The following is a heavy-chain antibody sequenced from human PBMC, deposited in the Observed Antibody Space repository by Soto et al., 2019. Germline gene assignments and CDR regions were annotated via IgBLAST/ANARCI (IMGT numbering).Heavy chain of an antibody. Sequence: GGSLRLSCAASGFTFTNAWMSWVRQAPGRGLEWVGRIKTKTDGGTADYAAPVKGRFTISRDDSKSTLYLQMNSLKTEDTAVYYCTTGVRDSSGPMRFSYYYGMDVWGQGTTVTVSS. CDR3: TTGVRDSSGPMRFSYYYGMDV. J-gene: IGHJ6*02. V-gene: IGHV3-15*01. CDR2: IKTKTDGGTA. CDR1: GFTFTNAW. D-gene: IGHD3-22*01.